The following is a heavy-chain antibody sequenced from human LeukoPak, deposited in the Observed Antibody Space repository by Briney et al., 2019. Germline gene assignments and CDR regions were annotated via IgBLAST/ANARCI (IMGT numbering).Heavy chain of an antibody. D-gene: IGHD4-17*01. J-gene: IGHJ6*03. V-gene: IGHV3-33*01. CDR2: IWYDGSNK. CDR3: ARDEVTTAYYYYYMDV. Sequence: PGGSLRLSCAASGITFSSYGMHWIRQAPGKGLEWVAVIWYDGSNKYYADSVKGRFTISRDNSKNTLYLQMNSLRAEDTAVYYCARDEVTTAYYYYYMDVWGKGTTVTVSS. CDR1: GITFSSYG.